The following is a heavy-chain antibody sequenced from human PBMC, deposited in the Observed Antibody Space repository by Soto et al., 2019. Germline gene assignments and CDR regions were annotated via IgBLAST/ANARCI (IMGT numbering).Heavy chain of an antibody. CDR3: AKVVVAATRHSDFDS. V-gene: IGHV4-39*02. CDR1: GGSINSNNYY. CDR2: IYYDGST. Sequence: SETLSLTCTVSGGSINSNNYYWAWIRQPPGKGLAWIASIYYDGSTYYNTSPKSRVTISRDTSKNQFSLRLTSMTAADTAVYYCAKVVVAATRHSDFDSWGQGTLVTVSS. D-gene: IGHD2-15*01. J-gene: IGHJ4*02.